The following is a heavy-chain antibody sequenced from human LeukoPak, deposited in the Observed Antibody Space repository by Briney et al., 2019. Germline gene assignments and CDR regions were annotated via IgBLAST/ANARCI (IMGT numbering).Heavy chain of an antibody. CDR1: GYTFTNFG. CDR2: ISPYNGHT. CDR3: ARDLGATTVTPFDS. Sequence: ASVTVSYKASGYTFTNFGISWVRQAPGQGLEWMGWISPYNGHTNYAQKFLGRVTLTTDTSTTTAYLELWSLRSDDTALYYCARDLGATTVTPFDSWGQGTLVTVSS. D-gene: IGHD4-17*01. V-gene: IGHV1-18*01. J-gene: IGHJ4*02.